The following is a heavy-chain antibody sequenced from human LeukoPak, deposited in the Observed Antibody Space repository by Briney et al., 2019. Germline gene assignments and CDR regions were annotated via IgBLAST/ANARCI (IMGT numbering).Heavy chain of an antibody. CDR2: IIPIFGTA. CDR3: ARDTTPTRGGAFDI. CDR1: GYTFTGYY. V-gene: IGHV1-69*06. Sequence: SVKVSCKASGYTFTGYYVRWVRQAPGQGLEWMGGIIPIFGTANYAQKFQGRVTITADKSTSTAYMELSSLRSEDTAVYYCARDTTPTRGGAFDIWGQGTMVTVSS. J-gene: IGHJ3*02. D-gene: IGHD1-1*01.